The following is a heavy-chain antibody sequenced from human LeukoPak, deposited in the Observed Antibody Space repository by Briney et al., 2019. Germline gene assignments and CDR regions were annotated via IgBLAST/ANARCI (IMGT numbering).Heavy chain of an antibody. J-gene: IGHJ4*02. CDR3: ARVVEGYCSSTSCPTTIDY. CDR1: GGSIRSGGYS. CDR2: IYHSGNT. Sequence: SETLSLTCGVCGGSIRSGGYSGSWIRQPRGKGLEWIVYIYHSGNTYYNTSLKSRVPISVDRSTIQFSLKLSSVTAADTAVYYRARVVEGYCSSTSCPTTIDYWGQGTLVTVSS. D-gene: IGHD2-2*01. V-gene: IGHV4-30-2*01.